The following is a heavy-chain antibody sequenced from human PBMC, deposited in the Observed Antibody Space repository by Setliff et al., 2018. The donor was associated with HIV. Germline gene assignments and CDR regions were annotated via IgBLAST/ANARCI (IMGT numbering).Heavy chain of an antibody. CDR3: AQMSISASVYFDY. D-gene: IGHD2-21*01. J-gene: IGHJ4*02. Sequence: PSETLSLTCTVSGGSIRTGAYYWGWIRQPPGKGLEWIGSIYYDGRTFYKPSLKSRLTISVDTSKNQFSLRLNSVTAADTAVYFCAQMSISASVYFDYWGQGTLVTVSS. V-gene: IGHV4-39*07. CDR1: GGSIRTGAYY. CDR2: IYYDGRT.